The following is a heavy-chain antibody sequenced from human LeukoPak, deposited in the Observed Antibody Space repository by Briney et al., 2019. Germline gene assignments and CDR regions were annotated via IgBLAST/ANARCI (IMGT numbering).Heavy chain of an antibody. D-gene: IGHD2-2*01. V-gene: IGHV3-30*02. Sequence: GGSLRLSCAASGFTFSSYGMHWVRQAPGKGLAWVAFIRYDGSNEYYADSVKGRFTISRDNSKNTLYLQMNSLRAEDTAVYYCAKDALQRDCSSTSCYHYYMDVWAKGPRSPSP. CDR1: GFTFSSYG. CDR2: IRYDGSNE. CDR3: AKDALQRDCSSTSCYHYYMDV. J-gene: IGHJ6*03.